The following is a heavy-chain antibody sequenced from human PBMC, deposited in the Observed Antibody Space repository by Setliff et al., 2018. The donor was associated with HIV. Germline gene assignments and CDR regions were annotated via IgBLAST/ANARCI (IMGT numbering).Heavy chain of an antibody. CDR2: INPSGGST. Sequence: ASVKVSCKAPGGTFSGYAFSWVRQAPGQGFEWMGVINPSGGSTGYAEKFQGRVTMTRDTSANIVYLELSSLRSEDTAKYYCARNFGGSGWYYFDYWGQGTLVTVSS. D-gene: IGHD6-19*01. V-gene: IGHV1-46*01. CDR1: GGTFSGYA. J-gene: IGHJ4*02. CDR3: ARNFGGSGWYYFDY.